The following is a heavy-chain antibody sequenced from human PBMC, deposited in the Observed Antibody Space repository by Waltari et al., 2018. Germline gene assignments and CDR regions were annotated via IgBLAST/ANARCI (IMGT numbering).Heavy chain of an antibody. CDR1: GFSLSSNGMC. D-gene: IGHD2-2*01. CDR2: IDWENDR. CDR3: VSGSPSLSTSCYAKWFDP. Sequence: QVTLRESGPALVKPTQTLTLTCTFSGFSLSSNGMCVSWISQPPGKALEWLALIDWENDRYDSTSLNTRLTISKDPSKNQAVLTITNMDPVDTAAYYCVSGSPSLSTSCYAKWFDPWGQGTLVTVSS. V-gene: IGHV2-70*01. J-gene: IGHJ5*02.